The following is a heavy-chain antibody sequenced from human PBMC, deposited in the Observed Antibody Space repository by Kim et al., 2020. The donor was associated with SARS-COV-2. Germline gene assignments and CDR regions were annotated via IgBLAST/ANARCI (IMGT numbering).Heavy chain of an antibody. J-gene: IGHJ6*02. D-gene: IGHD6-6*01. V-gene: IGHV3-21*01. Sequence: DSVKGRFTISRDKAKNSLYLQMNSLRAEDTAVYYCASEAAPQYYYYYGMDVWGQGTTVTSP. CDR3: ASEAAPQYYYYYGMDV.